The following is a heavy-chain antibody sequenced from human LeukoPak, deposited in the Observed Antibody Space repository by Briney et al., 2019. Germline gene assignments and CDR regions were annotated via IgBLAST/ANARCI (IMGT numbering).Heavy chain of an antibody. D-gene: IGHD2/OR15-2a*01. V-gene: IGHV4-4*07. CDR2: IYASGST. J-gene: IGHJ5*01. CDR1: GGSISNYY. CDR3: ARGGGAYLRFDP. Sequence: SETLSLTCTISGGSISNYYWSWIRKPAGKGLDWIGRIYASGSTNYNPSLKSRVTMSVDTSKNQFSLKLSSVTAADTAVYYCARGGGAYLRFDPWGQGTLVTVSS.